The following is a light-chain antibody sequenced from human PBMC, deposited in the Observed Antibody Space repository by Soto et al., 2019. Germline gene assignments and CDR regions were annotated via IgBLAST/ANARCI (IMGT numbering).Light chain of an antibody. CDR3: QQYKNWPPLT. J-gene: IGKJ4*01. CDR1: QSVTYN. Sequence: EIVMTQSPATLSVSPGETATLSCRASQSVTYNLAWYQQKPGQGPRLLIYGAFTRATGIPARFSGSGSGTEFTLTISSLQSEGFAVYYCQQYKNWPPLTFGGGTKVEIK. CDR2: GAF. V-gene: IGKV3-15*01.